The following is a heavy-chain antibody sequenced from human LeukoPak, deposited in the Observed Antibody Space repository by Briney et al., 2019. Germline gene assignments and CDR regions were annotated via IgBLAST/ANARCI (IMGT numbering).Heavy chain of an antibody. CDR2: ITWNGGST. CDR3: ARGGGSIRHSYYYYVDV. D-gene: IGHD2-15*01. CDR1: GFTFNDYG. Sequence: PGGSLRLSCAASGFTFNDYGMSWVRQAPGQGPEWVSGITWNGGSTDYAASVKGRFTISRDNAKNSLCLRMNSLRDEDTALYYCARGGGSIRHSYYYYVDVWGKGTTVTVSS. J-gene: IGHJ6*03. V-gene: IGHV3-20*04.